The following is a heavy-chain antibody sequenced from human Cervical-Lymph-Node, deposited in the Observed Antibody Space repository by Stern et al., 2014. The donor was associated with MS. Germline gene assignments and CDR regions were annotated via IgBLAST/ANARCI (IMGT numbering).Heavy chain of an antibody. D-gene: IGHD5-18*01. Sequence: PLVQSGAEVKKPGASVKGSCKASGYTFINFYMHWGRPAPGQGLEWMGIINPSDGSTSYAQTLQGRVTMTRDTSTNTVYMELSSLRSEDTAVYYCAREHTSMAFGFWGQGTLVTVSS. CDR3: AREHTSMAFGF. V-gene: IGHV1-46*04. CDR1: GYTFINFY. J-gene: IGHJ4*02. CDR2: INPSDGST.